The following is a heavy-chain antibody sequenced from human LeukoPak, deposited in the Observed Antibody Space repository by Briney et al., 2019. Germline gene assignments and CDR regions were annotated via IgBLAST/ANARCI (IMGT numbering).Heavy chain of an antibody. J-gene: IGHJ4*02. CDR1: GFTFSSYG. CDR3: AKGLNDSGDYYKPFDY. Sequence: GGSLRLSCAASGFTFSSYGMSWVRQAPGKGLEWVSAISGSGGSTYYADSVKGRFTISRDNSKNTLYLQMNSLRAEDTAVYYCAKGLNDSGDYYKPFDYWGQGTLVTVSS. CDR2: ISGSGGST. V-gene: IGHV3-23*01. D-gene: IGHD4-17*01.